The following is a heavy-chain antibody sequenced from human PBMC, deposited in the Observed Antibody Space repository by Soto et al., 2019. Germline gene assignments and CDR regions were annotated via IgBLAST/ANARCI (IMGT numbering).Heavy chain of an antibody. J-gene: IGHJ6*02. D-gene: IGHD3-16*01. V-gene: IGHV1-46*01. CDR3: ATRLRGAYYGMDV. Sequence: ASVKVSFKASGYTFTSYYMHWLRQAPGQGLEWMGIINPSGGSTSYAQKFQGRVTMTRDTSTSTVYMELSSLRPEDTAVYYCATRLRGAYYGMDVWGQGTTVTVSS. CDR2: INPSGGST. CDR1: GYTFTSYY.